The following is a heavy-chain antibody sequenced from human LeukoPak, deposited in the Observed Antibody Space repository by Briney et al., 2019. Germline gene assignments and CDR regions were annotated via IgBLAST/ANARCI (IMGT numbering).Heavy chain of an antibody. Sequence: GCLTLSWVAAAFTFSDYYMTWIRQSPGKGLGWDSYIINRGYSIYYADSVRGRFTISRDNSKRSPYLKMNNLTAEDSAVYYCARDKRRYDYWGQGTLVTVSS. D-gene: IGHD5-18*01. CDR3: ARDKRRYDY. V-gene: IGHV3-11*01. CDR2: IINRGYSI. CDR1: AFTFSDYY. J-gene: IGHJ4*02.